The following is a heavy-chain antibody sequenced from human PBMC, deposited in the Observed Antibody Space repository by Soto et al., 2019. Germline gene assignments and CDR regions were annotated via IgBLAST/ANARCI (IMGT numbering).Heavy chain of an antibody. CDR2: IYYSGST. CDR1: GGSISSSSYY. J-gene: IGHJ5*02. V-gene: IGHV4-39*01. Sequence: PSETLSLTCTVSGGSISSSSYYWGWIRQPPGKGLEWIGSIYYSGSTYYNPSLKSRVTISVDTSKNQFSLKLSSVTAADTAVYYCAGPGIAAAGTMFDPWGQGTLVTVSS. D-gene: IGHD6-13*01. CDR3: AGPGIAAAGTMFDP.